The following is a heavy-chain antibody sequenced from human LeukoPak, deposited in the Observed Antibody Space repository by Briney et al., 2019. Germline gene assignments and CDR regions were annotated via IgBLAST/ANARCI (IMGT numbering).Heavy chain of an antibody. CDR1: GGTFSSYA. D-gene: IGHD2-2*01. CDR3: ARVMGNRYCSSTSCYPWFDY. Sequence: SVKVSCKASGGTFSSYAISWVRQAPGQGLEWMGRIIPIFGTANYAQKFQGRVTITADESTSTAYMELSSLRSEDTAVYYCARVMGNRYCSSTSCYPWFDYWGQGTLVTVSS. CDR2: IIPIFGTA. V-gene: IGHV1-69*13. J-gene: IGHJ4*02.